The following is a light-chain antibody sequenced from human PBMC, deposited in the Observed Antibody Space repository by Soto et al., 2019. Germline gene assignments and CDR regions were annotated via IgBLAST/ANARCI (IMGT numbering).Light chain of an antibody. J-gene: IGKJ4*01. Sequence: PGERAPLSCRASQSVSSYLAWYQQKPGQAPRLLIYDASNRAIGIPARFSGSGSGTDFTLTISSLEPEDFAVYYCQQRSDWPPLTFGGGTKVEIK. CDR3: QQRSDWPPLT. CDR2: DAS. CDR1: QSVSSY. V-gene: IGKV3-11*01.